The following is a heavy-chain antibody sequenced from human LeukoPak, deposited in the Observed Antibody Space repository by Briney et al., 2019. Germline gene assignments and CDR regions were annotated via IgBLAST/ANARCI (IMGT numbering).Heavy chain of an antibody. Sequence: SETLSLTCAVYGGSFSGYYWSWIRQPPGKGLEWIGEINHSGSTNYNPSLKSRVTISVDTSKNQFSLKLSSVTAADTAVYYCARSLDQDIVVVPAATNWFDPWGQGTLVTVSS. CDR2: INHSGST. CDR1: GGSFSGYY. CDR3: ARSLDQDIVVVPAATNWFDP. J-gene: IGHJ5*01. D-gene: IGHD2-2*01. V-gene: IGHV4-34*01.